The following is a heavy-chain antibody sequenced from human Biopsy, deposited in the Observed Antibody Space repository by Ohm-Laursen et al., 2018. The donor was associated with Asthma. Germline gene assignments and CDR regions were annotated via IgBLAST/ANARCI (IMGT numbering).Heavy chain of an antibody. CDR3: ARDVMEWYLPAFDF. CDR1: GISFRTYG. D-gene: IGHD3-3*01. J-gene: IGHJ4*02. V-gene: IGHV3-30*19. CDR2: GGSYYDGGLK. Sequence: SLRLSCAASGISFRTYGMHWVRQAPGKGLEWVAVGGSYYDGGLKYYADSVNGRFTVSRDDSKNTLYLQMNGLRPDDTAVYYCARDVMEWYLPAFDFWGQGTLVTVSS.